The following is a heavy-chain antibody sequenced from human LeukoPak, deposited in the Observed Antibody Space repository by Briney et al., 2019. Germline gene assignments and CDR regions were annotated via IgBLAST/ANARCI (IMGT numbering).Heavy chain of an antibody. CDR2: ISGSGGST. J-gene: IGHJ5*02. Sequence: GGSLRLSCAASGFNFSDYYMSWVRQAPGKGLEWVSAISGSGGSTYYADSVKGRFTISRDNSKNTLYLQMNSLRAEDTAVYYCAKDPASSSWYQDNWFDPWGQGTLVTVSS. CDR3: AKDPASSSWYQDNWFDP. CDR1: GFNFSDYY. D-gene: IGHD6-13*01. V-gene: IGHV3-23*01.